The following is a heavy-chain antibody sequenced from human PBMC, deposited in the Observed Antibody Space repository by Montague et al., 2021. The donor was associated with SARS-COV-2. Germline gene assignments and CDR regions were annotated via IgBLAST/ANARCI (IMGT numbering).Heavy chain of an antibody. Sequence: SETLSLTCAVYGGSFRGYYWSWIRQPPGKGLEWIGEINHSGSTNYNPSPKSRVTISVDTSKNQFSLKLSSVTAADTAVYYCTREGYQVLWSDYYYYGMDVWGQGTTATVS. D-gene: IGHD2-2*01. CDR2: INHSGST. CDR3: TREGYQVLWSDYYYYGMDV. V-gene: IGHV4-34*01. J-gene: IGHJ6*02. CDR1: GGSFRGYY.